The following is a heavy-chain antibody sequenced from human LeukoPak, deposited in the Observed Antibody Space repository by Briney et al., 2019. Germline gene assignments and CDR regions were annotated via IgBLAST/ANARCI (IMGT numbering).Heavy chain of an antibody. V-gene: IGHV3-33*01. CDR2: IWSDGSNK. CDR3: ARAPVAASYYFDY. CDR1: GFTFSSYV. J-gene: IGHJ4*02. D-gene: IGHD6-19*01. Sequence: PGGSLRLSCAASGFTFSSYVMHWVRQAPGKGLEWVAVIWSDGSNKYYADSVKGRFAISRDNSKNTLYLQMNTLRVEDTAVYYCARAPVAASYYFDYWGQGTLVTVFS.